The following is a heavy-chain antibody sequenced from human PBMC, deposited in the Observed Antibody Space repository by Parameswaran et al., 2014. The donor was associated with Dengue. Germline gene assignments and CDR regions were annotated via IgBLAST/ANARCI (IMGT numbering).Heavy chain of an antibody. Sequence: WVRQAPGQGLEWMGWISAYNGNTNYAQKLQGRVTMTTDTSTSTAYMELRSLRSDDTAVYYCARVAIAVAGIGLDYWGQGTLVTVSS. D-gene: IGHD6-19*01. CDR3: ARVAIAVAGIGLDY. J-gene: IGHJ4*02. CDR2: ISAYNGNT. V-gene: IGHV1-18*01.